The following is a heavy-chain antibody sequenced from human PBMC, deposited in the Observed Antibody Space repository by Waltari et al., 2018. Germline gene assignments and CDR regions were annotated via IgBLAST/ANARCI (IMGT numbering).Heavy chain of an antibody. D-gene: IGHD6-13*01. CDR1: GFTVSSNY. V-gene: IGHV3-66*02. J-gene: IGHJ4*02. CDR2: IYSGGST. Sequence: EVQLVESGGGLVQPGGSLRLSCAASGFTVSSNYMSWVRQAPGKGLGWVSVIYSGGSTYSSDSVKGRFTSARDNSKNTLYLQMNSLRAEDTAVYYCARDPLIAAAGPFFDYWGQGTLVTVSS. CDR3: ARDPLIAAAGPFFDY.